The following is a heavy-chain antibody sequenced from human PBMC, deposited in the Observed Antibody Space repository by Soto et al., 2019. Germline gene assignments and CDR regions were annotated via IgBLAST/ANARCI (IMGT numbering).Heavy chain of an antibody. CDR3: ARDLYYYDSSGYHDGYFDY. J-gene: IGHJ4*02. V-gene: IGHV3-21*01. CDR1: GFTFSSYS. Sequence: EVQLVESGGGLVKPGGSLRLSCAASGFTFSSYSMNWVRQAPGKGLEWASSISSSSSYIYYADSVKGRFTISRDNAKNSLYLQMNSLRAEDTAVYYCARDLYYYDSSGYHDGYFDYWGQGTLVTVSS. D-gene: IGHD3-22*01. CDR2: ISSSSSYI.